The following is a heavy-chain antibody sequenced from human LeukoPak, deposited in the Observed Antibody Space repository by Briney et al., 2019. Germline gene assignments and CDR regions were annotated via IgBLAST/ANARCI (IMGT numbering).Heavy chain of an antibody. Sequence: PSQTLSLTCAVSGGSIIVAAYSWSWIRQPPGKGLEWIGYIYHTGRTSYNPSLKSRVTISVDRSKNQFSLKLTSVTAADTAVYYCARRAAFCGGDCYPDWGQGTLVTVSS. D-gene: IGHD2-21*02. CDR3: ARRAAFCGGDCYPD. CDR2: IYHTGRT. V-gene: IGHV4-30-2*01. J-gene: IGHJ4*02. CDR1: GGSIIVAAYS.